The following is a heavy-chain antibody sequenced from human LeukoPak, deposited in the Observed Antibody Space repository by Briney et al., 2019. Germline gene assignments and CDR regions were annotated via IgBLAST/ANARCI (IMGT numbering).Heavy chain of an antibody. CDR1: GASISGSGYY. CDR3: ARLVVGELFPHDY. V-gene: IGHV4-39*01. Sequence: PSETLSLTCTVSGASISGSGYYWGWIRQPPGKGLEWIGNIYDSGSTYYNASLQSRVTISIDTSKNQFSLRLSSVTAADTAVYYCARLVVGELFPHDYWGQGTPVTVTS. D-gene: IGHD3-10*01. J-gene: IGHJ4*02. CDR2: IYDSGST.